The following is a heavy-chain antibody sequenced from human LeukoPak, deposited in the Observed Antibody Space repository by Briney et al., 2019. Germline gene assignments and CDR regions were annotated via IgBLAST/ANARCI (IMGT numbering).Heavy chain of an antibody. CDR1: GFTVSSDY. D-gene: IGHD3-22*01. CDR3: ARRENYYDSSGYYSHYFDY. J-gene: IGHJ4*02. Sequence: GGSLRLSCAASGFTVSSDYMSWVRQAPGKGLEWVSVMYSGGSTHYTDSVKGRFTISRDNFKNTLYLQMNSLRVDDTAVYYCARRENYYDSSGYYSHYFDYWGQGTLVTVSS. V-gene: IGHV3-66*01. CDR2: MYSGGST.